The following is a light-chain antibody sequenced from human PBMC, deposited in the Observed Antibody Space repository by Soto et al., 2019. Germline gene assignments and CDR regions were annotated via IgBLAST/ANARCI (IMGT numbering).Light chain of an antibody. CDR1: SSNIGNNY. CDR2: DNS. V-gene: IGLV1-51*01. CDR3: GKRDGSLSGGG. J-gene: IGLJ2*01. Sequence: QSVLTQPPSVSAAPGQKVTISCSGSSSNIGNNYVLWYQQLPGTAPTLLIYDNSKRDSGIPDRFSGSKSGTSATLGIPGLQNGDEGGFYGGKRDGSLSGGGFGGGNKLTVL.